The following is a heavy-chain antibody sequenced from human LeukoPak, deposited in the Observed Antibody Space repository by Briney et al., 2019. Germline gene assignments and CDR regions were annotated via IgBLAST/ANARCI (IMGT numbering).Heavy chain of an antibody. CDR2: IYYSGGT. CDR1: GGSISSSSYY. Sequence: PSETLSLTCTVSGGSISSSSYYWGWIRQPPGKGLEWIGSIYYSGGTYYNPSLKSRVTISVDTSKNQFSLKLSSVTAADTAVYYCVYSSGWYYFDYWGQGTLVTVSS. V-gene: IGHV4-39*01. D-gene: IGHD6-19*01. CDR3: VYSSGWYYFDY. J-gene: IGHJ4*02.